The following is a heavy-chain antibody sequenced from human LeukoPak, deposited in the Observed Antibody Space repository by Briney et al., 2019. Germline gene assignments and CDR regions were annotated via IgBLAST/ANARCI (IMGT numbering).Heavy chain of an antibody. CDR2: INPSGGST. V-gene: IGHV1-46*01. CDR1: GYTFTSYY. Sequence: ASVKVSCKASGYTFTSYYMHWVRQAPGQGLEWMGIINPSGGSTSYAQKFQGRVTMTRDMSTSTVYMELSSLRSEDTAVYYCARVRFWEGPRNYYMDVWGKGTTVTVSS. D-gene: IGHD3-3*01. CDR3: ARVRFWEGPRNYYMDV. J-gene: IGHJ6*03.